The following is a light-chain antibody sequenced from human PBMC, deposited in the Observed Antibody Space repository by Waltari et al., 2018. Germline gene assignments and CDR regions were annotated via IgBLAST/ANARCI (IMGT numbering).Light chain of an antibody. CDR3: QTWGPGIRV. V-gene: IGLV4-69*01. CDR2: LDGDGSH. Sequence: QLVLTQSPSVSASLGASVKLTCTLDSGPGYYAIAWHQQQSEKGPRFLMKLDGDGSHNKGDGIPDRFAGSSSGGERYLTISSLQSEDEADYYCQTWGPGIRVFGGGTKVTVL. CDR1: SGPGYYA. J-gene: IGLJ3*02.